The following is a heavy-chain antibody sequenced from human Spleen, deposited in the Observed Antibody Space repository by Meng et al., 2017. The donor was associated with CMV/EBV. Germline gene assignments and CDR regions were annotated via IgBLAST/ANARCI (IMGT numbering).Heavy chain of an antibody. V-gene: IGHV4-4*02. Sequence: TCGVSGGPNSSTQRWRWVRQPPGKGLEWIGEVYHSGSTNYNPSLGSRVSISLDTSKNHFSLKLTSVTAADTAVYYCARFRVTSHRFDPWGQGALVTV. CDR3: ARFRVTSHRFDP. CDR1: GGPNSSTQR. D-gene: IGHD3-3*01. CDR2: VYHSGST. J-gene: IGHJ5*02.